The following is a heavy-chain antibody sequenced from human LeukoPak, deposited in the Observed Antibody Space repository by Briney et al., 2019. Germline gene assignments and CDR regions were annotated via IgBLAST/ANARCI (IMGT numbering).Heavy chain of an antibody. CDR3: ARAKTQCDYFDY. CDR1: GGSFSGSY. V-gene: IGHV4-34*01. CDR2: INHSGST. J-gene: IGHJ4*02. D-gene: IGHD5-24*01. Sequence: PSETLSLTCAVYGGSFSGSYWNWIRQPPGKGLEWIGEINHSGSTKYNPSLKSRVTISVDTSKNQFSLKLSSVTAADTAVYYCARAKTQCDYFDYWGQGALVTVSS.